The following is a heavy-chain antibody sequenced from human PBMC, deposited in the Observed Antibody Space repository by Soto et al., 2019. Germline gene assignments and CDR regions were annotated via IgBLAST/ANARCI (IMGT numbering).Heavy chain of an antibody. Sequence: EVQLLESGGGLVQPGGSLRLSCVGSGFFFSSYTMTWVRQAPGKGLEWVSSFSATSENTYYADSVRGRFTISRDNSKNTLFLQMNSLTAEDTAMYYCAKARDQQWVRLPFYYWGQGILVSVSS. CDR2: FSATSENT. CDR3: AKARDQQWVRLPFYY. D-gene: IGHD6-19*01. CDR1: GFFFSSYT. V-gene: IGHV3-23*01. J-gene: IGHJ4*02.